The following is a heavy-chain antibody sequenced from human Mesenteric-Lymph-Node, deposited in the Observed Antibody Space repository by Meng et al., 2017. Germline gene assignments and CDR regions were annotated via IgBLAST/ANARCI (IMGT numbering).Heavy chain of an antibody. CDR1: GYSISSSNW. V-gene: IGHV4-28*01. D-gene: IGHD5-12*01. Sequence: QVHEAGPGLVQPSDPLSLTGAVAGYSISSSNWWGWIRPPPGKGLEWIGYLYYSGSTYYNPSLKSRVTMSVDTSKNQFSLKLSSVTATDTAVYYCARHDGGYGDYFDHWGQGTLVTVSS. CDR3: ARHDGGYGDYFDH. J-gene: IGHJ4*02. CDR2: LYYSGST.